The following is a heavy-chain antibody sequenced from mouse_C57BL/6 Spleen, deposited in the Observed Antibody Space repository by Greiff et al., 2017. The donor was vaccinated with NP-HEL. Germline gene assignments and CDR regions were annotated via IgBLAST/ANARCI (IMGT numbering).Heavy chain of an antibody. CDR2: INPSSGYT. CDR3: ARRGLVGLDYAMDY. CDR1: GYTFTSYT. D-gene: IGHD3-3*01. Sequence: VQGVESGAELARPGASVKMSCKASGYTFTSYTMHWVKQRPGQGLEWIGYINPSSGYTKYNQKFKDKATLTADKSSSTAYMQLSSLTSEDSAVYYCARRGLVGLDYAMDYWGQGTSVTVSS. J-gene: IGHJ4*01. V-gene: IGHV1-4*01.